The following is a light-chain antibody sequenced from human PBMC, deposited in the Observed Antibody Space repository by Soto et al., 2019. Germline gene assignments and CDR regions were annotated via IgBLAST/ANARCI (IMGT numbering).Light chain of an antibody. CDR3: QQIYSAPLT. J-gene: IGKJ4*01. V-gene: IGKV1-39*01. CDR2: AAS. CDR1: QRPPHSSGYNY. Sequence: ITPSPASLPVTHGAPASISSGASQRPPHSSGYNYLNWYRQKPGKAPKLXIYAASSLQTGVPSRFSGSGSETEFTLSISSLQPEDFATYFCQQIYSAPLTFGGGTKVDI.